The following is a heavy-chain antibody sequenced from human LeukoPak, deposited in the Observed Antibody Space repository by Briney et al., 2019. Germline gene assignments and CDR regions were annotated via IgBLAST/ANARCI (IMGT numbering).Heavy chain of an antibody. V-gene: IGHV4-30-2*01. CDR3: ARVGSSSGTLDY. CDR2: IYHSGST. Sequence: SETLSLTCTVPGGSISSGGYYWSWIRQPPGKGLEWIGYIYHSGSTYYNPSLKSRVTISVDRSKNQFSLKLSSVTAADTAVYYCARVGSSSGTLDYWGQGTLVTVSS. CDR1: GGSISSGGYY. J-gene: IGHJ4*02. D-gene: IGHD6-6*01.